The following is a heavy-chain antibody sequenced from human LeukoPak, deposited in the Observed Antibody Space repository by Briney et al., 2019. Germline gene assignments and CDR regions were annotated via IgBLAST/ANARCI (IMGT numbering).Heavy chain of an antibody. CDR1: GFTFSNYW. J-gene: IGHJ4*02. Sequence: GGSLRLSCAASGFTFSNYWMSWVRQAPGKGLEWVANIKQDGSEKYYVDSVKGRFTIFRDNAKNSLYLQMNSLRVEDMAVYYCASNGAPSGYDRWGQGTLVTVSS. V-gene: IGHV3-7*03. CDR3: ASNGAPSGYDR. CDR2: IKQDGSEK. D-gene: IGHD5-12*01.